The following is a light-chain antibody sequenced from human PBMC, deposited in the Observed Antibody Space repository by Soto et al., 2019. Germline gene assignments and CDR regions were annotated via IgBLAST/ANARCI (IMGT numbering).Light chain of an antibody. CDR2: AAS. Sequence: EVVLTQSPGTLSLSPGESATLSCRASQSVANNYLAWYQQRPGQAPRLLIYAASSRAAGIPDRFSDSGSGKDFTLTISRLEPEDFGVFYCQQYSRSPIFTFGPGTTVDMK. CDR3: QQYSRSPIFT. V-gene: IGKV3-20*01. CDR1: QSVANNY. J-gene: IGKJ3*01.